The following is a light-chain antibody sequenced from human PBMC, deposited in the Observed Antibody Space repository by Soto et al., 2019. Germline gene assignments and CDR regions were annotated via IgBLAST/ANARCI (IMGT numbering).Light chain of an antibody. CDR2: EVT. Sequence: QSALTQPASVSGSPGQSITISCTGTSNDVGTHNFVSWYQQHPGKAPKLMIHEVTDRPSGVSNRFSGSKSGNTASLTISGLQAEDDADYYCSSYTRPSTLGFGTGTKVTVL. CDR3: SSYTRPSTLG. CDR1: SNDVGTHNF. J-gene: IGLJ1*01. V-gene: IGLV2-14*01.